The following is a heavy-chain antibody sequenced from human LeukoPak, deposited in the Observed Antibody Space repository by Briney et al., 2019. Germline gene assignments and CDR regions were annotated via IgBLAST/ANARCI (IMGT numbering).Heavy chain of an antibody. CDR2: IYYSGST. CDR1: GGSISSRGYY. V-gene: IGHV4-39*07. Sequence: KPSETLSLTCTVSGGSISSRGYYWGWIRQPPGKGLEWIGNIYYSGSTYYNPSLRSRVTISEDTSKSQFSLKLSSVTAADTAVYYCARDMAYYDSSDAFDIWGQGTMVTVSS. CDR3: ARDMAYYDSSDAFDI. J-gene: IGHJ3*02. D-gene: IGHD3-22*01.